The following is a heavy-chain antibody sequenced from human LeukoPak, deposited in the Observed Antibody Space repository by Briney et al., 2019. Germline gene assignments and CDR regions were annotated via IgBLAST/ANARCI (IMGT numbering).Heavy chain of an antibody. D-gene: IGHD1-14*01. CDR1: GGSISSYY. V-gene: IGHV4-4*07. CDR2: IYASGNT. Sequence: SETLSLTCTVSGGSISSYYWSWVRQPAGKGLEWIGRIYASGNTNYNPSLKGRVTMTIETSKNQFSLNLSSVTAADTAVYYCARDQTTGYFDLWGRGTLVTVSS. CDR3: ARDQTTGYFDL. J-gene: IGHJ2*01.